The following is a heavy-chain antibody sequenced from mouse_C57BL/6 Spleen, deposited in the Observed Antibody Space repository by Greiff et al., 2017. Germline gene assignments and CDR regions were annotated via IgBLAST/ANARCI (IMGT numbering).Heavy chain of an antibody. CDR3: ARRGDMVTTPAYFDY. CDR1: GYTFTSYG. D-gene: IGHD2-3*01. CDR2: LYPRSGNT. J-gene: IGHJ2*01. V-gene: IGHV1-81*01. Sequence: QVQLQQSGAELARPGASVKLSCKASGYTFTSYGISWVKQRTGQGLEWIGELYPRSGNTFSNEQFKGKATLTADKSSSTAYMELRSLTSEDSAVYFCARRGDMVTTPAYFDYWGQGTTLTVSS.